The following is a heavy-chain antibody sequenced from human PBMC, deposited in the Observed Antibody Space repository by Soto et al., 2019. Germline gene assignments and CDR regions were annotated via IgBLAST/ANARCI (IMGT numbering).Heavy chain of an antibody. CDR2: INGYNDNT. J-gene: IGHJ1*01. CDR3: ARGGSSWSTEYYQY. V-gene: IGHV1-18*04. D-gene: IGHD6-13*01. Sequence: QVQLVQSGAEVKRPGTSVKVSCKASGYTFTNYGISWVRQAPGQGPEWRGWINGYNDNTKYAKKFQGRVTMTTDTSTSTAYMEVRSLRSDDTAIYYCARGGSSWSTEYYQYWGQGTLVIVSS. CDR1: GYTFTNYG.